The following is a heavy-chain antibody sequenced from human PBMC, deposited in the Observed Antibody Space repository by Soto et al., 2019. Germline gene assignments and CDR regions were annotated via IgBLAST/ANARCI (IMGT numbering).Heavy chain of an antibody. CDR2: IKNRANSYTT. CDR1: GFTFSDPY. CDR3: GRAPSYYGSGSHH. D-gene: IGHD3-10*01. J-gene: IGHJ4*02. Sequence: TGGSLSLSCAASGFTFSDPYMDWVRQAPGRGLEWVGRIKNRANSYTTEYAASVKGRFSISREDSRNSVYLQMSSLKTEDTAVYYCGRAPSYYGSGSHHWGQGTLVTVSS. V-gene: IGHV3-72*01.